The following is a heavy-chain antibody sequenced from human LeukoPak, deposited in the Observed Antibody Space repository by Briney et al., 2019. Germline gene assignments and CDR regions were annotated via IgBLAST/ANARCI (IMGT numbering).Heavy chain of an antibody. CDR3: ARCSLPLVSWEALDY. CDR2: ISYDGSNK. D-gene: IGHD6-6*01. J-gene: IGHJ4*02. CDR1: GFTFSSYA. V-gene: IGHV3-30-3*01. Sequence: GGSLRLSCAASGFTFSSYAMHWVRQAPGKGLEWVAVISYDGSNKYYADSVKGRFTISRDNSKNTLYLQTNSLRAEDTAVYYCARCSLPLVSWEALDYWGQGTLVTVSS.